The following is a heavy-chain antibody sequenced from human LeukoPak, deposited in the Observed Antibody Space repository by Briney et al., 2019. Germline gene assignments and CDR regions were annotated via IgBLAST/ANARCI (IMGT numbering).Heavy chain of an antibody. CDR2: INPNRGGT. Sequence: GASVKVSCKASGYTFTGYYMHWVRQAPGQGLEWMGWINPNRGGTNYAQKFQGRVTMTRDTSISTAYVELSRLRSDDTAVYYCARGYGGTTNYYYYGMDVWGQGTTVTVSS. CDR3: ARGYGGTTNYYYYGMDV. J-gene: IGHJ6*02. CDR1: GYTFTGYY. D-gene: IGHD4-23*01. V-gene: IGHV1-2*02.